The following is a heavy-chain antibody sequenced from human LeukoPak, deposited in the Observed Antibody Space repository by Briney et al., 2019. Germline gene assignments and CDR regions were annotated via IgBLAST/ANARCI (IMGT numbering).Heavy chain of an antibody. CDR1: GFTFSSYW. Sequence: PGGSLRLSCAASGFTFSSYWMPWVRQAPGKGLVWVSGISGSDYAYYTDSVKGRLTISRDNSKNTLYLQMNTLRAEDTAVYYCAKGVRYLDWWILDYWGQGTLVPVSS. CDR2: ISGSDYA. CDR3: AKGVRYLDWWILDY. J-gene: IGHJ4*02. D-gene: IGHD3-9*01. V-gene: IGHV3-23*01.